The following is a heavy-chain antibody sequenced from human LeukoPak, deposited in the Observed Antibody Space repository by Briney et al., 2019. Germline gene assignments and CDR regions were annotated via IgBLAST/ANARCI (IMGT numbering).Heavy chain of an antibody. CDR2: IYTIGTT. J-gene: IGHJ6*03. CDR3: VRDKTGWRHHKKYSYHIDV. Sequence: PSETLSLTCTVSGVSVSNFYWSWVRQPAGKGLEWIGRIYTIGTTNYNPSLQTRVTMSVDKSRNQFSLQMTSVSAADTGTYYCVRDKTGWRHHKKYSYHIDVWGKGATVIVSS. CDR1: GVSVSNFY. D-gene: IGHD5-24*01. V-gene: IGHV4-4*07.